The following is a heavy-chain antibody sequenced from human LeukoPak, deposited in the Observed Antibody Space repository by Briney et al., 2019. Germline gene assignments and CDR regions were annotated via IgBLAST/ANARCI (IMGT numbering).Heavy chain of an antibody. V-gene: IGHV3-30*04. D-gene: IGHD2-15*01. J-gene: IGHJ4*02. CDR2: ISYDGSNK. Sequence: GGSLRLSCAASGFTFSSYAMHWVRQAPGKGLEWVAVISYDGSNKYYADSVKGRFTISRDNSKNTLYMQMNSLSAEDTAVYYCARDQGYCSVGSCYFFHFDYWGQGTLVTVSS. CDR1: GFTFSSYA. CDR3: ARDQGYCSVGSCYFFHFDY.